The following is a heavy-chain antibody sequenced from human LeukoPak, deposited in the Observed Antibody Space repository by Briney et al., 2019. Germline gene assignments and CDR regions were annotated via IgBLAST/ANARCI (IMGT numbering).Heavy chain of an antibody. CDR2: ISGDGGST. D-gene: IGHD3-10*01. CDR1: GFTFDDYA. V-gene: IGHV3-43*02. CDR3: ANNFRENLKREVNVWFGELLWDYYGMDV. J-gene: IGHJ6*02. Sequence: PGGSLRLSCAASGFTFDDYAMHWVRQAPGEGLEWVSLISGDGGSTYYADSVKGRFTISRDNSKNSLYLQMNSLRTEDTALYYCANNFRENLKREVNVWFGELLWDYYGMDVWGQGTTVTVSS.